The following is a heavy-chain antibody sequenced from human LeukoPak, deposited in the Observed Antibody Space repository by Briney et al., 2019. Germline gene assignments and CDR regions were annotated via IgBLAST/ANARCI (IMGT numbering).Heavy chain of an antibody. CDR1: GFTFSSYW. J-gene: IGHJ4*02. CDR2: IKQDGSEK. CDR3: ASRGEWGDYYDSSGFDY. Sequence: QPGGSLRLSCAASGFTFSSYWMSWVRQAPGKGLEWVANIKQDGSEKYYVDSVKGRFTISRDNAKNSLYLQMNSLRAEDTAVYYCASRGEWGDYYDSSGFDYWGQGTLVTVSS. D-gene: IGHD3-22*01. V-gene: IGHV3-7*01.